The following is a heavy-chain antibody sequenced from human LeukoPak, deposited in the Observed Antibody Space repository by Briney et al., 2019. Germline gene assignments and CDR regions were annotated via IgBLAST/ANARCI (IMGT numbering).Heavy chain of an antibody. CDR1: GYTFTSYG. J-gene: IGHJ4*02. D-gene: IGHD6-13*01. V-gene: IGHV1-18*01. CDR2: ISAYNGNT. Sequence: GASVKVSCKASGYTFTSYGISWVRQAPGQGLEWMGWISAYNGNTNYAQNLQGRVTMTTDTSTSTAYMELRSLRSDDTAVYYCARDQVLYSSTSNDYWGQGTLVTVSS. CDR3: ARDQVLYSSTSNDY.